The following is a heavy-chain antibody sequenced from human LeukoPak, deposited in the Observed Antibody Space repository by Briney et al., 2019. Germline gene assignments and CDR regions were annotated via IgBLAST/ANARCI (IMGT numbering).Heavy chain of an antibody. V-gene: IGHV3-21*01. CDR3: ATYSGYDVFDY. Sequence: GGSLRLSCAASGFTFSSYSMNWVRQAPGKGLEWVSSISSSSSYMYYADSVKGRFTISRDNAKNSLYLQMNSLRAEDTAVYYCATYSGYDVFDYWGQGTLVTVSS. CDR2: ISSSSSYM. J-gene: IGHJ4*02. D-gene: IGHD5-12*01. CDR1: GFTFSSYS.